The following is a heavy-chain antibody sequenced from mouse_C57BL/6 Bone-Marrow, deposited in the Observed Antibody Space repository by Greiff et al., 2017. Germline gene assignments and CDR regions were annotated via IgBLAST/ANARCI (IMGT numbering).Heavy chain of an antibody. CDR1: GYTFTSYG. Sequence: VQLQQSGAELARPGASVKLSCKASGYTFTSYGISWVKQRPGQGLEWIGEINPRSGNTNYNEKFKGKATLTADKSSSTAYMELRSLTSEDSAVYFCARLEYCGKSCEDAFDYWGQGTTLTVSS. CDR2: INPRSGNT. D-gene: IGHD5-1*01. CDR3: ARLEYCGKSCEDAFDY. V-gene: IGHV1-81*01. J-gene: IGHJ2*01.